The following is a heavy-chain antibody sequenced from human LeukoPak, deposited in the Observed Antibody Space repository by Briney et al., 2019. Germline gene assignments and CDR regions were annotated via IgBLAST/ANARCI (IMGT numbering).Heavy chain of an antibody. CDR2: VYYSGST. V-gene: IGHV4-59*08. J-gene: IGHJ1*01. Sequence: PSETLSLTCTVSGGSISSYYWSWIRQPPGKGLEWIGYVYYSGSTNYNPSLKSRVTISVDTSKNQFSLKLSSVTAADTAVYYCARGVSYYDSSGYYNEYFQHWGQGTLVTVSS. CDR1: GGSISSYY. CDR3: ARGVSYYDSSGYYNEYFQH. D-gene: IGHD3-22*01.